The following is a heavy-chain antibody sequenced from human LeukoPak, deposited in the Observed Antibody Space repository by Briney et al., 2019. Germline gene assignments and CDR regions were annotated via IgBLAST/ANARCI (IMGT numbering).Heavy chain of an antibody. J-gene: IGHJ4*02. Sequence: GGSLRLSCAASGFTFSNAWMSWVRQAPGKGLEWVGRIKSKTDGGTTDYAAPVKGRFTISRDDSKNTLYLQMNSLKTEDTAVYYCAKVNWNCGEHSWGQGTLVTVSS. V-gene: IGHV3-15*01. CDR1: GFTFSNAW. CDR2: IKSKTDGGTT. CDR3: AKVNWNCGEHS. D-gene: IGHD1-7*01.